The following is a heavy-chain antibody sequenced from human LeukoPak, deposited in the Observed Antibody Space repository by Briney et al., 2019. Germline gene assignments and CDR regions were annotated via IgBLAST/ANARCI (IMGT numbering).Heavy chain of an antibody. D-gene: IGHD3-10*01. CDR2: IYPGDSDT. Sequence: GESLKISCKGSGYTFTSNWIAWVRQMPGKGLEWMGIIYPGDSDTRYGPSFQGQVTISADKSISTAYLQWSSLKASDTAMYYCARLGTMVRGVITRNDWFDPWGQGTLVTVSS. J-gene: IGHJ5*02. CDR3: ARLGTMVRGVITRNDWFDP. V-gene: IGHV5-51*01. CDR1: GYTFTSNW.